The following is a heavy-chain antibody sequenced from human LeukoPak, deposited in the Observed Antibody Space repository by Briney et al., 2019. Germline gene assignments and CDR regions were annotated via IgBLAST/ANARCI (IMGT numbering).Heavy chain of an antibody. CDR1: GFTFSSYW. Sequence: GGSLRLSCAASGFTFSSYWMSWVRQAPGKGLEWVANIKQDGSEKYYVDSVKGRFTISRDNAKNSLYLQMNSLRAEDTAVYYCARVGFYSSSVLDYWGQGTLVTVSS. CDR3: ARVGFYSSSVLDY. CDR2: IKQDGSEK. J-gene: IGHJ4*02. V-gene: IGHV3-7*01. D-gene: IGHD6-13*01.